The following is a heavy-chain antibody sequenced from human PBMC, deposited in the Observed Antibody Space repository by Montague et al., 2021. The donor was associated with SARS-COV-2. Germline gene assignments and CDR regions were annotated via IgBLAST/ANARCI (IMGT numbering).Heavy chain of an antibody. D-gene: IGHD4-17*01. J-gene: IGHJ4*02. CDR2: IYWDDDK. Sequence: PALVKPTQTLTLTCNFSGFSLTTSGEAVGWIRQPPGKALEWLAVIYWDDDKRYSPSLKSRLTITKDTSKNQVVLTMTNMDPVDTATYYCVHSYADYLFDYWGQGTLVSVSS. V-gene: IGHV2-5*02. CDR1: GFSLTTSGEA. CDR3: VHSYADYLFDY.